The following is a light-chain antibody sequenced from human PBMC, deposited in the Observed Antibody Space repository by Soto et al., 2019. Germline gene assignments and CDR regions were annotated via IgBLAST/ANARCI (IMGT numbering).Light chain of an antibody. CDR1: QSVSSSY. V-gene: IGKV3D-20*01. Sequence: EIVLTQSPATLSLSRGERATVSCGASQSVSSSYLASYQQTPGLAPRILIYDASSRATGIPDRFSGSGSGTDFSLTISRLEPEDFAVYYCQQYGSSPLFTFGPGTKVDIK. CDR3: QQYGSSPLFT. J-gene: IGKJ3*01. CDR2: DAS.